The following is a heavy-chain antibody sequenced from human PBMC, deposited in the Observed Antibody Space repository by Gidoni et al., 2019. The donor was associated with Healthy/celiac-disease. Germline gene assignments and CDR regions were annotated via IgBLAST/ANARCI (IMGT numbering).Heavy chain of an antibody. CDR2: IYYSGST. V-gene: IGHV4-30-4*01. CDR3: ASAVRSYDYVWGSYNNWFDP. CDR1: GGSISRGASY. J-gene: IGHJ5*02. D-gene: IGHD3-16*01. Sequence: QVQLQESGPGLVKPSQTLSPTCTVSGGSISRGASYCSWIRQPPGKGLEWIGYIYYSGSTYYNPSLKSRVTISVDTSKTQFSLKLSSVTAADTAVYYCASAVRSYDYVWGSYNNWFDPWGQGTLVTVSS.